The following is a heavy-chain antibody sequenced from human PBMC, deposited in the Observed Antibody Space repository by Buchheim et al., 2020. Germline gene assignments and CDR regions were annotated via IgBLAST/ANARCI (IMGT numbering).Heavy chain of an antibody. V-gene: IGHV4-30-4*01. CDR2: RYSSVCT. J-gene: IGHJ2*01. CDR3: VRIPRSDGDSCVFDL. D-gene: IGHD4-17*01. Sequence: QVQLQESGPGLVKPSQTLSLTCTVSGGSISSADYYWSWIREPPGMGLEWIGHRYSSVCTYYNPSLYSRVTISIATSKNQFYQKRVAWTAADTAVLCCVRIPRSDGDSCVFDLWGRGT. CDR1: GGSISSADYY.